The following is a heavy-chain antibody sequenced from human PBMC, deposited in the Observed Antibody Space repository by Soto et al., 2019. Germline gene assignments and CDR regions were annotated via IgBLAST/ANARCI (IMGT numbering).Heavy chain of an antibody. CDR3: GKDLMAEQWLGVMQY. Sequence: QVQLEESGGNVVQPGRSLRLSCAASGFSFSDNGMHWVRQAPGKGLEPVALLSHDGDKEYYADSVKGRFTISRDNSKNSVFLQMNSLRPEDTAVYYFGKDLMAEQWLGVMQYWGQGTLVNVSS. D-gene: IGHD6-19*01. CDR1: GFSFSDNG. CDR2: LSHDGDKE. J-gene: IGHJ4*02. V-gene: IGHV3-30*18.